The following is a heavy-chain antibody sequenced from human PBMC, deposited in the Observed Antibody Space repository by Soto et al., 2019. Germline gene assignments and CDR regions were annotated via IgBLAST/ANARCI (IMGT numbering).Heavy chain of an antibody. D-gene: IGHD1-26*01. CDR3: ARTPCWQWELPYYYYGMDV. Sequence: PGGSLRLSCAASGFTFSSYAMHWVRQAPGKGLEWVAVISYDGSNKYYADSLKGRFTISRDNSKNTLYLQMNSLRAEDTAVYYCARTPCWQWELPYYYYGMDVWGQGTTVTVSS. CDR1: GFTFSSYA. J-gene: IGHJ6*02. CDR2: ISYDGSNK. V-gene: IGHV3-30-3*01.